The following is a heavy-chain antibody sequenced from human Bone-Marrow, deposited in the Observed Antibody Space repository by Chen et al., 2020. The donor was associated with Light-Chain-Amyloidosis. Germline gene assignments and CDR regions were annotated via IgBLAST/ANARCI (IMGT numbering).Heavy chain of an antibody. D-gene: IGHD6-13*01. CDR1: GFTVGNNY. Sequence: EVQLVETGGGLIQPGGSLRLPCAAPGFTVGNNYMNWVRQAPGKGLEWVSLIYSGGSTRYADSVKGRFTISRDNSKNTLYLQMNNLRVEDTAVYYCARDAAAAALGTWGWGQGTLVTVSS. CDR2: IYSGGST. V-gene: IGHV3-53*02. CDR3: ARDAAAAALGTWG. J-gene: IGHJ4*02.